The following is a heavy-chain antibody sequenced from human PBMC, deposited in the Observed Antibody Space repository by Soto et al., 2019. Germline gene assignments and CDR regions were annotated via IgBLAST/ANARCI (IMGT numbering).Heavy chain of an antibody. CDR1: GCTFSSYW. CDR2: INSDGSST. V-gene: IGHV3-74*01. D-gene: IGHD5-12*01. Sequence: GGSLRLSCAASGCTFSSYWMHWVRQAPGKGLVWVSRINSDGSSTSYADSVKGRFTISRDNAKNTLYLQMNSLRAEDTAVYYCARVDNGYGSYYYYYYMDVWGKGTTVTVS. J-gene: IGHJ6*03. CDR3: ARVDNGYGSYYYYYYMDV.